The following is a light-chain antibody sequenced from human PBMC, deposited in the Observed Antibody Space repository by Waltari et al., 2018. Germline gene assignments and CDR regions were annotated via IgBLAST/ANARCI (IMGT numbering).Light chain of an antibody. Sequence: QSVLTQPPSVSGAPGQRVTISCTGSRSSIGTGYDVPWYQQFPGTAPKLLIYGDRIRPSGVPDRFSGSKSGTSASLGITGLQAEDEADYYCQSYDNNLGGYVIVGGGTKLTVL. CDR1: RSSIGTGYD. J-gene: IGLJ2*01. CDR3: QSYDNNLGGYVI. CDR2: GDR. V-gene: IGLV1-40*01.